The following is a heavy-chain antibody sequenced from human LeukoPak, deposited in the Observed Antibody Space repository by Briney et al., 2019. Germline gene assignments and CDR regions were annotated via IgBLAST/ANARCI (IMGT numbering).Heavy chain of an antibody. CDR1: GFTFSGHW. CDR2: IRYDGSNK. J-gene: IGHJ4*02. Sequence: PGGSLRLSCAASGFTFSGHWMSWVRQAPGKGLEWVAFIRYDGSNKYYADSVKGRFTISRDNSKNTLYLQMNSLRAEDTAVYYCAKVVGGRVLGSSWHYTTGLSSYYFDYWGQGTLVTVSS. V-gene: IGHV3-30*02. CDR3: AKVVGGRVLGSSWHYTTGLSSYYFDY. D-gene: IGHD6-13*01.